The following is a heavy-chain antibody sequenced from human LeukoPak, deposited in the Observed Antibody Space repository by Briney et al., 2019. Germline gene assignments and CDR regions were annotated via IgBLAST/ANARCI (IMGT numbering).Heavy chain of an antibody. D-gene: IGHD2-21*02. Sequence: SETLSLTCTVSGGSISSYYWSWIRQPPGKGLEWIGYVYYSGSTNYNPSLKSRVIISVDTSKKQFSLKLSSVTAADTAMYYCARLPYCGGDCYPNWFDPWGQGTLVTVSS. V-gene: IGHV4-59*01. CDR2: VYYSGST. CDR1: GGSISSYY. J-gene: IGHJ5*02. CDR3: ARLPYCGGDCYPNWFDP.